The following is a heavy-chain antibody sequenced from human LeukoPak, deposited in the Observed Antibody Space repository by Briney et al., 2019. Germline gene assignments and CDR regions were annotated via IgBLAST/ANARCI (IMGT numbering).Heavy chain of an antibody. Sequence: ASVKVSCKPSGYTFTSYGITWVRRAPGQGLEWMGWVKPYNGDTNYAQNLQGRVTMTTGTSTSTAYMELRSLRSDDTAVYYCARGSGSNYMDVWGRGTTVTVYS. V-gene: IGHV1-18*01. CDR1: GYTFTSYG. D-gene: IGHD3-10*01. CDR2: VKPYNGDT. CDR3: ARGSGSNYMDV. J-gene: IGHJ6*03.